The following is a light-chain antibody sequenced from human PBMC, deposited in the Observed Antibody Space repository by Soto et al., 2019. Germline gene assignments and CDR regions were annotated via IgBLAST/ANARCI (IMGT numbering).Light chain of an antibody. Sequence: QSVLTQPPSASGSPGQSVTISCTGTSSDVGGYNYVFWYQQHPGKAPKLMIYEVSKRPSGVPDRFSGSKSGNTASLTVSGLQAEDEADYYCSSYAGSNIGVFGGGTKLTV. V-gene: IGLV2-8*01. J-gene: IGLJ3*02. CDR3: SSYAGSNIGV. CDR2: EVS. CDR1: SSDVGGYNY.